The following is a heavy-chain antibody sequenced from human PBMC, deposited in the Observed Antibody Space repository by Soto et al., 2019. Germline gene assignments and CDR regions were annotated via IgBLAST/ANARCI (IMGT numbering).Heavy chain of an antibody. Sequence: QVQLVQSGAEVKKPGSSVRVSCTASGGTFNFYTISWVRQVPGQGPEWMGRIIPMLGMSNYAQKFQGRVTIMADKSTSTVYMNLSGLTSEDTAVYYCATNYGSGSTHFDYWGQGTLVTVSS. V-gene: IGHV1-69*02. CDR2: IIPMLGMS. D-gene: IGHD3-10*01. CDR3: ATNYGSGSTHFDY. CDR1: GGTFNFYT. J-gene: IGHJ4*02.